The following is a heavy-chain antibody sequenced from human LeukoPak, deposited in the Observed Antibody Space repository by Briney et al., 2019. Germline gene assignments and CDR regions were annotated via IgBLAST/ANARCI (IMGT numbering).Heavy chain of an antibody. CDR3: ARHALYSAIIRNYYYGMDV. V-gene: IGHV4-59*08. CDR1: GGSISSYY. J-gene: IGHJ6*02. CDR2: IYYSGST. Sequence: PSETLFPSCAVSGGSISSYYWCWIREPPGEGLGMMGNIYYSGSTNYNPSLKSRVTISVDTSNNQSSLKLSSVTAADTAVYYCARHALYSAIIRNYYYGMDVWGQGTTVTVSS. D-gene: IGHD5-18*01.